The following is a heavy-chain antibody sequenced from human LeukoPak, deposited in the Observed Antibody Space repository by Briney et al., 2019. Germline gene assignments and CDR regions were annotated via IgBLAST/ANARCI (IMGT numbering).Heavy chain of an antibody. V-gene: IGHV1-69*06. CDR2: IIPIFGTA. Sequence: SVKVSCKASGGTFSSYAISWVRQAPGQGLEWMGGIIPIFGTANYAQKFQGRVTITADKSTSTAYMELGSLRSEDTAVYYCARVDSGSYYGHDYWGQGTLVTVTS. J-gene: IGHJ4*02. CDR3: ARVDSGSYYGHDY. CDR1: GGTFSSYA. D-gene: IGHD1-26*01.